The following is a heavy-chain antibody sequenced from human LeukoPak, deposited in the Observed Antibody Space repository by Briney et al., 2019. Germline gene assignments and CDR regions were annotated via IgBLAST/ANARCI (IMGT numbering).Heavy chain of an antibody. V-gene: IGHV4-34*01. D-gene: IGHD6-19*01. Sequence: SETLSLTCAVYGGSFSGYYWSWIRQPPGKGLEWIGEINHSGSTNYNPSLKSRVTISVDTPKNQFSLKLSSVTAADTAVYYCARGVAVAGSSLDYWGQGTLVTVSS. CDR2: INHSGST. CDR3: ARGVAVAGSSLDY. CDR1: GGSFSGYY. J-gene: IGHJ4*02.